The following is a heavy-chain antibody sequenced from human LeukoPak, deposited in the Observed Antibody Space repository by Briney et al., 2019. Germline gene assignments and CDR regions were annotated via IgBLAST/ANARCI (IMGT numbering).Heavy chain of an antibody. CDR3: AKDSVSYYTSDY. J-gene: IGHJ4*02. CDR1: AFTFNNYD. D-gene: IGHD3-10*01. V-gene: IGHV3-30*02. Sequence: PGGSLGLSCAASAFTFNNYDMHWVRQAPGKGLEWVAFIRYDGSNKYYADFVEGRFTISRDNSKNTLYLLMNSLRAEDTAVYYCAKDSVSYYTSDYWGQGTLVTVSS. CDR2: IRYDGSNK.